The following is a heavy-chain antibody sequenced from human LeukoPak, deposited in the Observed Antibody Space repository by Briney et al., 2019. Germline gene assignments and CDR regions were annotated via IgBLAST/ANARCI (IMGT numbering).Heavy chain of an antibody. J-gene: IGHJ5*02. CDR1: GYTFTSYY. V-gene: IGHV1-46*01. CDR2: INPSGGST. Sequence: GASVKVSCKASGYTFTSYYMHWVRQAPGQGLEWMGIINPSGGSTSYAQKFQGRVTMTRDTSTSTVYMELSSLRSEDTAVYYCARDNGVGATTVWFDPWGQGSLVTVSS. D-gene: IGHD1-26*01. CDR3: ARDNGVGATTVWFDP.